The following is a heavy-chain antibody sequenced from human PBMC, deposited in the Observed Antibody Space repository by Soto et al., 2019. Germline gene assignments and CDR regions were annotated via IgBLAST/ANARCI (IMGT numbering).Heavy chain of an antibody. CDR3: ARVPVVVVAALRGAFDI. Sequence: ASVKVSCKASGYTLTSYYMHWVRQAPGQGLEWMGIINPSGGSTSYAQKFQGRVTMTRDTSTSTAYMELSSLRSDDTAVYYCARVPVVVVAALRGAFDIWGQATMVTVSS. CDR2: INPSGGST. D-gene: IGHD2-15*01. J-gene: IGHJ3*02. V-gene: IGHV1-46*01. CDR1: GYTLTSYY.